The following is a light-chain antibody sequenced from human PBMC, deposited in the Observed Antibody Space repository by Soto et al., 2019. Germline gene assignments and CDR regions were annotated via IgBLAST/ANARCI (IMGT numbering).Light chain of an antibody. Sequence: DIQMTQSPSSLSASVGDIVTITCRASQGIGNYLAWYQQKSGKVPKLLIYAASTLQSGVPSRFSGSRSGTDFTLTISSLQPEDVAKYYCQNQNNDPWTFGQGTKVEI. CDR1: QGIGNY. CDR3: QNQNNDPWT. J-gene: IGKJ1*01. CDR2: AAS. V-gene: IGKV1-27*01.